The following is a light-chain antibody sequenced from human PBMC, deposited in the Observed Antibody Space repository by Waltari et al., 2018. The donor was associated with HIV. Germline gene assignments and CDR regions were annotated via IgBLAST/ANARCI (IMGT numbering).Light chain of an antibody. J-gene: IGLJ3*02. V-gene: IGLV3-10*01. CDR3: YSLDYSGNHGV. Sequence: SYELTQPPSVSVSPGQTARITCSGDALPKKYAYWFQQKSGQAPVVVIHEDSKRPSGVPGRFSGSSSGTGATLTISGAQAEDEAVYHCYSLDYSGNHGVFGGGTTLTVL. CDR2: EDS. CDR1: ALPKKY.